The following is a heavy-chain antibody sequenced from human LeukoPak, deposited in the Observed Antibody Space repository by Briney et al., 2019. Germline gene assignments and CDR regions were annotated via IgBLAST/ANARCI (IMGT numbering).Heavy chain of an antibody. CDR3: ARVGPTSPWMHLWFDF. CDR2: INPNSGGT. Sequence: ASVKVSCKASGYTFTGYYMHRVRQAPGQGLEWMGWINPNSGGTDHVQKFQGRVAMTRDTSISTAYMELSRLRSDDTAVYYCARVGPTSPWMHLWFDFWGQGTLVTVSS. D-gene: IGHD5-18*01. J-gene: IGHJ4*02. CDR1: GYTFTGYY. V-gene: IGHV1-2*02.